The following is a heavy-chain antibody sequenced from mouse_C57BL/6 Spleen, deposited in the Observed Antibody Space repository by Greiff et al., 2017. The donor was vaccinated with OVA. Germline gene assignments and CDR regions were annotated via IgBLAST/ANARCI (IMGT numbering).Heavy chain of an antibody. CDR3: AREGRLGPHYFDY. CDR1: GFTFSDYY. V-gene: IGHV5-16*01. D-gene: IGHD4-1*01. Sequence: EVKVIESEGGLVQPGSSMKLSCTASGFTFSDYYMAWVRQVPEKGLEWVAIINYDGSSTYYLDSLKSRFILSRDNAKNILYLQISSLESEDTAKYYCAREGRLGPHYFDYWGQGTTLTVSS. J-gene: IGHJ2*01. CDR2: INYDGSST.